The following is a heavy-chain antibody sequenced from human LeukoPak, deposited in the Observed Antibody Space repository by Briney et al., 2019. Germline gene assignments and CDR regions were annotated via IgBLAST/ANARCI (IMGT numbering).Heavy chain of an antibody. Sequence: LRLSXAASGXTFSSYWMHWVRQAPGKGLVWVSRINSDASTTSYADSVKGRFTISRDNAKNTLHLQMNSLRAEDTAVYYCTRVAGSGSVDWGQGTLVTVSS. CDR3: TRVAGSGSVD. D-gene: IGHD1-26*01. CDR2: INSDASTT. V-gene: IGHV3-74*01. CDR1: GXTFSSYW. J-gene: IGHJ4*02.